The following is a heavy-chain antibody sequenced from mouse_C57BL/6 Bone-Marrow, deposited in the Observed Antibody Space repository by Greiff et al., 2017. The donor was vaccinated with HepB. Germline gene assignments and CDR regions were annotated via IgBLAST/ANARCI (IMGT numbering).Heavy chain of an antibody. CDR3: TTSTGPYYAMDY. Sequence: VQLQQSGAELVRPGASVKLSCTASGFNIKDDYMHWVKQRPEQGLEWIGWIDPENGDTEYASKFQGKATITADTSSNTAYLQLSHLTSEDTAVYYCTTSTGPYYAMDYWGQGTSVTVSS. CDR1: GFNIKDDY. V-gene: IGHV14-4*01. J-gene: IGHJ4*01. D-gene: IGHD4-1*01. CDR2: IDPENGDT.